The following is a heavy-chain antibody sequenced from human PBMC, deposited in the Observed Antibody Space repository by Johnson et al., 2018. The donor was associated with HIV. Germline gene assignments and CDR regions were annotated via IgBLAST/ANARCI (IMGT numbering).Heavy chain of an antibody. CDR3: ARDPTTQYLRLIGDFGSFDI. V-gene: IGHV3-11*01. J-gene: IGHJ3*02. CDR1: GFTFSDYY. Sequence: VQVLESGGGLVQPGGSLRLSCAASGFTFSDYYMSWIRQAPGKGLEWVSYISSSGSTIYYADSVKGRFTISRDNSKNTLYLQMNSLRAEDTALYYCARDPTTQYLRLIGDFGSFDIWGQGTMVTVSS. CDR2: ISSSGSTI. D-gene: IGHD2-2*01.